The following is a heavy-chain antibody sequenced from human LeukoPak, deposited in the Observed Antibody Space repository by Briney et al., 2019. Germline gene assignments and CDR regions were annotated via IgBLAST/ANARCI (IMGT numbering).Heavy chain of an antibody. CDR2: INHSGST. V-gene: IGHV4-38-2*02. Sequence: PSETLSLTCTVSGYSISSGYYWSWIRQPPGKGLEWIGEINHSGSTNYNPSLKSRVTISVDTSKNQFSLKLSSVTAADTAVYYCARGDTAMVRFYYYYMDVWGKGTTVTVSS. J-gene: IGHJ6*03. CDR1: GYSISSGYY. D-gene: IGHD5-18*01. CDR3: ARGDTAMVRFYYYYMDV.